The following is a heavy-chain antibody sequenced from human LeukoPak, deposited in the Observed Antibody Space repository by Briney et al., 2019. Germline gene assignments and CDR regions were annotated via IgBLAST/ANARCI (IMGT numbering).Heavy chain of an antibody. CDR2: IYYSGST. Sequence: SESLSLTCTVSGGFICSYYWSWIRQPPGKGLEWIGDIYYSGSTNYNPSLKSRVTISVDTSKNQFSLKLSSVTAADTAVYYCARDLRSLGFDYWGQGTLVTLSS. CDR1: GGFICSYY. V-gene: IGHV4-59*01. CDR3: ARDLRSLGFDY. D-gene: IGHD7-27*01. J-gene: IGHJ4*02.